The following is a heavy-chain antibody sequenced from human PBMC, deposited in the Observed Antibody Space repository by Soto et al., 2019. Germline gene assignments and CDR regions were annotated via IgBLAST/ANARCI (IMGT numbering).Heavy chain of an antibody. V-gene: IGHV3-23*01. Sequence: GSLRLSCAASGFTFSSYAMSWVRQAPGKGLEWVSAISGSGGSTYYADSVKGRFTISRDNSKNTLYLQMNSLRAEDTAVYYCAKYVLRYFDWSYFDYWGQGTLVTVSS. CDR1: GFTFSSYA. J-gene: IGHJ4*02. CDR3: AKYVLRYFDWSYFDY. D-gene: IGHD3-9*01. CDR2: ISGSGGST.